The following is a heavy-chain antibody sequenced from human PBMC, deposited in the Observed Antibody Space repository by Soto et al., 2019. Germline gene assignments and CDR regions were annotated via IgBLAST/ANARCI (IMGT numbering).Heavy chain of an antibody. CDR3: ARREIQGPIDY. CDR2: VYYSGTT. D-gene: IGHD1-26*01. V-gene: IGHV4-28*01. Sequence: QVQLQESGPGLVKPSDTLSLTCAVSGYSISSSNCWGWIRQPPGKVLEWIGYVYYSGTTYYNPSLKSRVTMSVDTSKNQFSLKLTSVTAVDTAVYYCARREIQGPIDYWGQGTLVTVSS. CDR1: GYSISSSNC. J-gene: IGHJ4*02.